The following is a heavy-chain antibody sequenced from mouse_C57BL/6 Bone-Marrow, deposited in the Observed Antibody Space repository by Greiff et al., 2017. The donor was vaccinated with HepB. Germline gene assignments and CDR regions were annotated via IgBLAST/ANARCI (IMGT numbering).Heavy chain of an antibody. CDR1: GYTFTDYY. V-gene: IGHV1-76*01. Sequence: QVQLQQSGAELVRPGASVKLSCKASGYTFTDYYINWVKQRPGQGLEWIARIYPGSGNTYYNEKFKGKATLTAEKSSSTAYMQLSSLTSEGAAVYFCARCITTVVAQPCYAMDYWGQGTSVTVSS. CDR2: IYPGSGNT. CDR3: ARCITTVVAQPCYAMDY. D-gene: IGHD1-1*01. J-gene: IGHJ4*01.